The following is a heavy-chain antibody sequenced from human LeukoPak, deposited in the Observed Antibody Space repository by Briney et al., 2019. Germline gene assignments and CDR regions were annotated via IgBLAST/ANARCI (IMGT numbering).Heavy chain of an antibody. D-gene: IGHD2-2*01. Sequence: PSQTLSLTCTVSGGSISSGGYDWSWIRQHPGKGLEWIGYIYYSGNAYYNPSLKSRVIISVDTSKNQFSLKLSSVAAADTAVYYCARGIAGSSRGGIDSWGQGTLVTVSS. J-gene: IGHJ4*02. CDR2: IYYSGNA. CDR3: ARGIAGSSRGGIDS. V-gene: IGHV4-31*03. CDR1: GGSISSGGYD.